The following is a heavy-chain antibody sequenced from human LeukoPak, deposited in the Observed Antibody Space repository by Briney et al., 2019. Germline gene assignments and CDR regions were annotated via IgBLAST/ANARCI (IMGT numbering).Heavy chain of an antibody. CDR3: VRDRLGPSFSVSHFDL. V-gene: IGHV3-20*04. Sequence: GSLRLSCATSGFTFVDYGLSWVRRAPGKGLEWLCAINYNGAITDYADSVKGRFTISRDNAKNSLYLRMDSLRAEDTALYYCVRDRLGPSFSVSHFDLWGQGTLVTVSS. J-gene: IGHJ4*02. D-gene: IGHD3-3*02. CDR2: INYNGAIT. CDR1: GFTFVDYG.